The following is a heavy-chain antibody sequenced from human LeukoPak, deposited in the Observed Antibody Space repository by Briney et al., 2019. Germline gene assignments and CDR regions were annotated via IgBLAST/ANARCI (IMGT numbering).Heavy chain of an antibody. V-gene: IGHV3-74*01. CDR1: GFTFSSYW. J-gene: IGHJ4*02. CDR2: INSDGSGT. D-gene: IGHD1-7*01. Sequence: GGSLRLSCAASGFTFSSYWMHWVRQAPGKGLEWVSRINSDGSGTGYADSVKGRFTISRDNAKNSLYLQMNSLRAEDTAVYYCARDKTNYLGPLDYWGQGTLVTVSS. CDR3: ARDKTNYLGPLDY.